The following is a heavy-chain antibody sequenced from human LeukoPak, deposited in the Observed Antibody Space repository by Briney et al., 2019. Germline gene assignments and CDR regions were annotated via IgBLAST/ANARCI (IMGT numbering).Heavy chain of an antibody. Sequence: PSETLRLTCTASGCSVTSYSRYWIRQPAGKSLEWVSRISADSDNKSSAASMKGRFTISRDNSKNSLYLQMNSLTTEDTAFYYCAIASESGSFYRAFAYWGQGALVTVSS. J-gene: IGHJ4*02. V-gene: IGHV3-43*02. CDR2: ISADSDNK. CDR3: AIASESGSFYRAFAY. CDR1: GCSVTSYS. D-gene: IGHD3-10*01.